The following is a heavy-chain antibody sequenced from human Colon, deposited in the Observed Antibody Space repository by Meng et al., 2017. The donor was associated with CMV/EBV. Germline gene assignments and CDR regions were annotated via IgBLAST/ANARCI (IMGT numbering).Heavy chain of an antibody. CDR3: ARSVVGTTGEAY. J-gene: IGHJ4*02. CDR1: GFNLNSYG. CDR2: INSQGSNT. Sequence: CAASGFNLNSYGMHWVRQGPGKGLVWVSRINSQGSNTTYADSVKGRFIISRDNAKNTLYLQMNSLRAEDTAVYYCARSVVGTTGEAYWGQGTLVTVSS. D-gene: IGHD1-26*01. V-gene: IGHV3-74*03.